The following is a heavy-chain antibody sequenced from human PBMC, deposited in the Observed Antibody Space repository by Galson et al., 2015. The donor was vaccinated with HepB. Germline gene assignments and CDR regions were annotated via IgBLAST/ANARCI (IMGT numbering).Heavy chain of an antibody. CDR1: GYSFTNYW. V-gene: IGHV5-51*03. CDR3: ARRDTVAGTATLIDY. Sequence: QSGAEVKKPGEFLKISCKASGYSFTNYWIGWVRQMPGKGLEWMGIIYPGDSDTRYSPSFQGQVTISADKSISTAYLQWSSLQASDSAMYYCARRDTVAGTATLIDYWGQGALVTVSS. CDR2: IYPGDSDT. D-gene: IGHD6-19*01. J-gene: IGHJ4*02.